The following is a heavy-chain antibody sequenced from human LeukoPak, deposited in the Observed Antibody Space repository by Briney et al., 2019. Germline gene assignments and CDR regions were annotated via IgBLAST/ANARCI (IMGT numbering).Heavy chain of an antibody. CDR2: INHSGIT. D-gene: IGHD3-22*01. CDR3: ARSGDYIKEGFDY. V-gene: IGHV4-38-2*01. J-gene: IGHJ4*02. Sequence: PSETLSLTCAVSGYSIRSGHYWGCIRQSPGKGLEWIGSINHSGITEYNPSLKSRVTLSVDTSKNQFSLQLRSVTAADRALYYCARSGDYIKEGFDYWGQGTQVPVSS. CDR1: GYSIRSGHY.